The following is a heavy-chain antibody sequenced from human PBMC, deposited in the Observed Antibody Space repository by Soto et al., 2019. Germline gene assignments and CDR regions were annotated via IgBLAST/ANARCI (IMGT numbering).Heavy chain of an antibody. V-gene: IGHV1-18*01. J-gene: IGHJ4*02. CDR1: GYTFTSYG. CDR2: ISAYNGNT. Sequence: ASVKVSCKASGYTFTSYGISWVRQAPGQGLEWMGWISAYNGNTNYAQKLQGRVTMTTDTSTSTAYMELRSLRSDDTAVYYCARVTIFDDRDYFDYWGQGTLVTVSS. D-gene: IGHD3-10*02. CDR3: ARVTIFDDRDYFDY.